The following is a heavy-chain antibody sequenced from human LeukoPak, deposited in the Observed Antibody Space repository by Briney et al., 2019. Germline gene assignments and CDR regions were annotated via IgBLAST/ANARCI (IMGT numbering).Heavy chain of an antibody. J-gene: IGHJ4*02. CDR2: MTSGGDTI. D-gene: IGHD6-19*01. Sequence: AGGSLRLSCAASGFIFTHSGMNWVRQAPGKGLEWISYMTSGGDTIEYADSAKGRFTISRDNSKNTLYLQMNSLRAEDTAVYYCARDIPAGSFDYWGQGTLVTVSS. CDR1: GFIFTHSG. V-gene: IGHV3-48*01. CDR3: ARDIPAGSFDY.